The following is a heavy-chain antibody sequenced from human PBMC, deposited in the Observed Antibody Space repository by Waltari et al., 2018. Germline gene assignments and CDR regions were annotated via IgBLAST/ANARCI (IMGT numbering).Heavy chain of an antibody. V-gene: IGHV1-46*01. CDR3: ARDGVAAAGIEGYYFDY. CDR2: INPSGGIT. D-gene: IGHD6-13*01. Sequence: QVQLVQSGAEVKKPGASVKVSCKASGYTFTSYYMHWVRQAPGQGLEWMGIINPSGGITRYAQKFQGRVTMTRDTSTSTVYMELSSLRSEDTAVYYCARDGVAAAGIEGYYFDYWGQGTLVTVSS. CDR1: GYTFTSYY. J-gene: IGHJ4*02.